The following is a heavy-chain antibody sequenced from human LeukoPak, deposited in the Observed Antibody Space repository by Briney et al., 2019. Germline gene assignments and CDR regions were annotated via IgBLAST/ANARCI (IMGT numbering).Heavy chain of an antibody. CDR3: ARRVGATHPFDY. J-gene: IGHJ4*02. CDR1: GYIFTTFW. CDR2: IYPGDSDT. D-gene: IGHD1-26*01. Sequence: GESLKISCKGSGYIFTTFWIGWVRQMPGKGLEWMGIIYPGDSDTTYSPSFQGQVTISADKSISTAYLQWSSLKASDTAMYYCARRVGATHPFDYWGQGARVTVSS. V-gene: IGHV5-51*01.